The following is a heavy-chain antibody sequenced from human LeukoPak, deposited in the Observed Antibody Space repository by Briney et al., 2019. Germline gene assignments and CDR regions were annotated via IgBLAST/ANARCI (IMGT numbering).Heavy chain of an antibody. V-gene: IGHV4-59*08. CDR1: GGSISSYY. CDR3: ARPYQGYSYGTYWYFDV. Sequence: SETLSLTCTVSGGSISSYYWSWIRQPPGKGLEWIGYIYYSGSTNYNPSLKSRVTMSVDTSKNQFSLKLSSVTAADTAVYYCARPYQGYSYGTYWYFDVWGRGTLVTVSS. CDR2: IYYSGST. D-gene: IGHD5-18*01. J-gene: IGHJ2*01.